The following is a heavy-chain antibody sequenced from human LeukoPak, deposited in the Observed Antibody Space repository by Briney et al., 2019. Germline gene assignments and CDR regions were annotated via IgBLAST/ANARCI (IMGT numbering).Heavy chain of an antibody. V-gene: IGHV3-74*01. CDR3: ARERGVSHPFDY. Sequence: GGSLRLSCAASGFNFVNTWMHWVRQAPGKGLVWVARIKNDGSGIIYADSVEGRFTISRDNARNTVYLQMNSLRAEDTAVDYCARERGVSHPFDYWGQGTLVTVSS. D-gene: IGHD2-21*01. CDR2: IKNDGSGI. J-gene: IGHJ4*02. CDR1: GFNFVNTW.